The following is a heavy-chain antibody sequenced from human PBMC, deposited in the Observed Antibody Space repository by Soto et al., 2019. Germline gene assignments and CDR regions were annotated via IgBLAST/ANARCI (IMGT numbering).Heavy chain of an antibody. V-gene: IGHV3-74*01. CDR2: INSDGSST. Sequence: EVQLVESGGGLVQPGGSLRLSCAASGFTFSSYWMHWVRQAPGKGLVWVSRINSDGSSTSYADSVKGRFTISRDNAKNTLYLQMNCLRAEDPAVYYCARAGYYYDSSGYYYRGFYFDYWGQGTLVTVSS. CDR1: GFTFSSYW. CDR3: ARAGYYYDSSGYYYRGFYFDY. D-gene: IGHD3-22*01. J-gene: IGHJ4*02.